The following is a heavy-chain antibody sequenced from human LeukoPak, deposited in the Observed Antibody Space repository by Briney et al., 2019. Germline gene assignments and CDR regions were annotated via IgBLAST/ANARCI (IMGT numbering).Heavy chain of an antibody. CDR1: GYTFTDYS. J-gene: IGHJ3*02. CDR3: ARESPRSGYYYGDDAFDI. V-gene: IGHV1-2*02. D-gene: IGHD3-22*01. Sequence: GASVKVSCKASGYTFTDYSMHWVRQAPGQGLEWVGWMNPNSGGTNHAQTFQGRVTMTRDTSISTAYMELTSLRSDDTAVYYCARESPRSGYYYGDDAFDIWGQGTMVTVSS. CDR2: MNPNSGGT.